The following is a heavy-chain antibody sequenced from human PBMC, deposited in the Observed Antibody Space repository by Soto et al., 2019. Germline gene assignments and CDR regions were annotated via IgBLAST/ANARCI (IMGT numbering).Heavy chain of an antibody. CDR1: GFTFGNYA. J-gene: IGHJ4*02. Sequence: GGSLRLSCAGSGFTFGNYAMSWVRQAPGKGLEWVSGISVSGGGNLYYADSVKGRFTISRDNSKNTLYLQMNSLRAEDTAVYYCAKARHSSTWYNFDLWGQGTLVTVSS. CDR2: ISVSGGGNL. CDR3: AKARHSSTWYNFDL. D-gene: IGHD2-2*01. V-gene: IGHV3-23*01.